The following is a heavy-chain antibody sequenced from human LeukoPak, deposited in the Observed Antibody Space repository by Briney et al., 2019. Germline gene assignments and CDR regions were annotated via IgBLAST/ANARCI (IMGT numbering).Heavy chain of an antibody. V-gene: IGHV1-69*04. J-gene: IGHJ4*02. D-gene: IGHD6-6*01. CDR3: ARAQSIAARQLLPFDY. Sequence: SVKVSCKASGGTFSSYAISWVRQAPGQGLEWMGRIIPILGIANYAQKFQGRVTITADKSTSTAYMELSSLRSEDTAVYYCARAQSIAARQLLPFDYWGQGTLVTVSS. CDR1: GGTFSSYA. CDR2: IIPILGIA.